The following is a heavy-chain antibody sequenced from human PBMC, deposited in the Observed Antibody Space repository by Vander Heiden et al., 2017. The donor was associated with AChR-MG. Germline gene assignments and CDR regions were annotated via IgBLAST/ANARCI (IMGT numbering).Heavy chain of an antibody. D-gene: IGHD6-13*01. Sequence: QLQLQESGPGLVKPSETLSLTCTVSGGSISSSSYYWGWIRQPPGKGLEWIGSIYYSGSTYYNPSLKSRVTISVDTSKNQFSLKLSSVTAADTAVYYCARGGSSWFGPDYYYGMDVWGQGTTVTVSS. CDR3: ARGGSSWFGPDYYYGMDV. V-gene: IGHV4-39*01. CDR1: GGSISSSSYY. J-gene: IGHJ6*02. CDR2: IYYSGST.